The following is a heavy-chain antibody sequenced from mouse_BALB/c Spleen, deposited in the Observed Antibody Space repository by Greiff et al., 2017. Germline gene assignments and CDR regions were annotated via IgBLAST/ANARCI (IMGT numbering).Heavy chain of an antibody. CDR3: ARNPYYYAMDY. V-gene: IGHV3-5*02. CDR1: GISITTGNYR. CDR2: IYYSGTI. J-gene: IGHJ4*01. Sequence: DVKLQESGPGLVKPSQTVSLTCTVTGISITTGNYRWSWIRQFPGNKLEWIGYIYYSGTITYNPSLTSRTTITRDTSKNQFFLEMNSLTAEDTATYYCARNPYYYAMDYWGQGTSVTVSS.